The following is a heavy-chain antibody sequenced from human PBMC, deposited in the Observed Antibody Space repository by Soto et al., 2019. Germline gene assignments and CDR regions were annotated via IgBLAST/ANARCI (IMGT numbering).Heavy chain of an antibody. CDR2: ISGSGGST. Sequence: EVQLLESGGGLVQPGGSLRLSCAASGFTFSSYAMSWVRQAPGKGLEWVSAISGSGGSTYYADSVKGRFTISRDNSKNTLYLQKNSLRGRDTGVYYFAKDGGGWQLFAGGGDFDYWGQGTLVTVSS. CDR3: AKDGGGWQLFAGGGDFDY. V-gene: IGHV3-23*01. J-gene: IGHJ4*02. CDR1: GFTFSSYA. D-gene: IGHD2-15*01.